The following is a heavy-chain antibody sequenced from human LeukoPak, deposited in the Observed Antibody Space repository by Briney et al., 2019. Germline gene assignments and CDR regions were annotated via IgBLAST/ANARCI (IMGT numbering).Heavy chain of an antibody. D-gene: IGHD2-2*01. V-gene: IGHV3-9*01. CDR3: AKGGYCSSTSCYVSWFDP. CDR2: ISWNSGSI. Sequence: GRSLRLSCAASGFTFDDYAMHWVRQAPGKGLEWVSGISWNSGSIGYADSVKGRFTISRDNAKNSLYLQMNSLGAEDTALYYCAKGGYCSSTSCYVSWFDPWGQGTLVTVSS. J-gene: IGHJ5*02. CDR1: GFTFDDYA.